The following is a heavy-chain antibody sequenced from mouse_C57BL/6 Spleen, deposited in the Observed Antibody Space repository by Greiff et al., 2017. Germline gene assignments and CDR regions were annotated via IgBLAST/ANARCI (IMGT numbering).Heavy chain of an antibody. Sequence: QVQLKESGAELVKPGASVKISCKASGYAFSSYWMNWVKQRPGKGLEWIGQIYPGDGDTNYNGKFKGKATLTADKSSSTAYMQLSSLTSEDSAVYFCARGGLTGPFAYWGQGTLVTVSA. CDR2: IYPGDGDT. V-gene: IGHV1-80*01. D-gene: IGHD4-1*01. CDR3: ARGGLTGPFAY. CDR1: GYAFSSYW. J-gene: IGHJ3*01.